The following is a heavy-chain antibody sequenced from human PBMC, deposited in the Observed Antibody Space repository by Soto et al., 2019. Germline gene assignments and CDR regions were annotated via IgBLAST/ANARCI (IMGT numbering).Heavy chain of an antibody. CDR1: GGSISTYY. J-gene: IGHJ6*02. D-gene: IGHD6-19*01. CDR3: ASDRSSGWDQGYGMDV. Sequence: SETPSLTCTVSGGSISTYYWSCIRHPPGKGLEWIGYIYYSGSTSYNPSLKSRVTISVDTSKNQFSLKLRSVTAADTAVYYCASDRSSGWDQGYGMDVWGQGTTVTVSS. CDR2: IYYSGST. V-gene: IGHV4-59*01.